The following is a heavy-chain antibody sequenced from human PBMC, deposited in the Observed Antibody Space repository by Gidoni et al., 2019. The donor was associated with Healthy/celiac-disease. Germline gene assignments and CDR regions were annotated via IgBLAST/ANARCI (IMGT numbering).Heavy chain of an antibody. Sequence: QVQLQQWGAGLLKPSETLSLTCAVYGGSFSGYYWSWIRQPPGKGLEWIGEINHSGSTNYNPSLKSRVTISVDTSKNQFSLKLSSVTAADTAVYYCARGYCTNGVCLTLDYWGQGTLVTVSS. CDR2: INHSGST. D-gene: IGHD2-8*01. J-gene: IGHJ4*02. CDR3: ARGYCTNGVCLTLDY. V-gene: IGHV4-34*01. CDR1: GGSFSGYY.